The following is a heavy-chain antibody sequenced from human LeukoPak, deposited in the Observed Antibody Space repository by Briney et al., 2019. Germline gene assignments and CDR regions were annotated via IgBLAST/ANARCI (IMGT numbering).Heavy chain of an antibody. V-gene: IGHV4-38-2*01. CDR2: FYHSRNT. D-gene: IGHD2-2*01. J-gene: IGHJ6*03. CDR1: GYSISSGYY. CDR3: ISRTSFLNYYFYYMDV. Sequence: ASETLSLTCSVSGYSISSGYYWGWIRQPPGKGLEWIASFYHSRNTYYNPSLKSRVTISLDTSKNQFSLRFNSVTAADTALYYCISRTSFLNYYFYYMDVWGKGTTVAVSS.